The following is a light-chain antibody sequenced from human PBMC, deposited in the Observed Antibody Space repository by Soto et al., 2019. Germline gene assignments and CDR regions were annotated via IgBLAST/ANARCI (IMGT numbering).Light chain of an antibody. CDR3: QQYYTTPPT. J-gene: IGKJ2*01. CDR1: QSVLYSSNNKTF. Sequence: DIVMTQSPDSLAVSLGERATINCKSSQSVLYSSNNKTFLAWYQQKPGQPPKLLIYCASTRESGVPDRFSGSGSGTDFTLTITNLQAEDVAVYYCQQYYTTPPTFGQGTKLEIK. V-gene: IGKV4-1*01. CDR2: CAS.